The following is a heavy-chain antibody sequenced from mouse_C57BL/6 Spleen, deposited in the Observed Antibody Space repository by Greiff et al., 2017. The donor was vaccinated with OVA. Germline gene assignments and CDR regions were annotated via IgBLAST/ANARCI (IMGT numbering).Heavy chain of an antibody. CDR1: GYTFTSYW. CDR3: ARWGLGYLYAMDY. Sequence: QVQLKQPGAELVKPGASVKLSCKASGYTFTSYWMHWVKQRPGQGLEWIGMIHPNSGSTNYNEKFKSKATLTVDKSSSTAYMQLSSLTSEDSAVDDCARWGLGYLYAMDYWGQGTTVTVSS. CDR2: IHPNSGST. V-gene: IGHV1-64*01. D-gene: IGHD1-2*01. J-gene: IGHJ4*01.